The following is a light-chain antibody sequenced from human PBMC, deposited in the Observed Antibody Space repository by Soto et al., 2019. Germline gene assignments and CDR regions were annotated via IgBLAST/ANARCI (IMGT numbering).Light chain of an antibody. Sequence: QSVLTQPASVSGSPGQSITISCTGTRSDVGSYNLVSWYQQHPGKAPKLMIYEGSKRPSGVSNRFSGSKSGNTASLTISGLQAEYEADYYCCSYAGSSTYVFGTGTKLTVL. J-gene: IGLJ1*01. V-gene: IGLV2-23*01. CDR2: EGS. CDR3: CSYAGSSTYV. CDR1: RSDVGSYNL.